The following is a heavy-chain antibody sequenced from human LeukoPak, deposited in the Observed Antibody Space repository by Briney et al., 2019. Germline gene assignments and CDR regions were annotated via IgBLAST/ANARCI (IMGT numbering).Heavy chain of an antibody. V-gene: IGHV1-2*02. J-gene: IGHJ4*02. CDR1: GYTFTGYA. Sequence: ASVKVSCKASGYTFTGYAIDWVRQAPGQGLEWMGWINPEKRDTGYAHKFQGRVTMTSDTSISTAYMELSSLRSDDTAVYYCAKKVRGPSHPLDFWGQGTLVTVS. CDR3: AKKVRGPSHPLDF. D-gene: IGHD5-12*01. CDR2: INPEKRDT.